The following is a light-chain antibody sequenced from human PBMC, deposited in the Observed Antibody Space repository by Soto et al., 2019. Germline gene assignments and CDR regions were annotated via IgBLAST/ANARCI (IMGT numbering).Light chain of an antibody. J-gene: IGKJ5*01. V-gene: IGKV3-15*01. CDR1: QNLSRY. CDR2: GAS. Sequence: EVVLTQSPGTLSLSPGDRASLSCRASQNLSRYFLAWYQHKPGQAPRLLISGASTRATGIPARFTGSASGTEFTLTISSLQSEDFAIYYCQQYNNWPITFGQGTRLEIK. CDR3: QQYNNWPIT.